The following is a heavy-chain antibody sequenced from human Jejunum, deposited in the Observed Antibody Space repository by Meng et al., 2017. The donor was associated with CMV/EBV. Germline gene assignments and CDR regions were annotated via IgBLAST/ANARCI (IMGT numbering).Heavy chain of an antibody. Sequence: SGVTFSSYNMNWVRQAPGKGLEWVSSISGNSNYIFYRDSVEGRFTISRDNAKNSLFLQMNSLRAEDSAVYYCARDMVWGDPNSFDAWGQGTLVTVSS. V-gene: IGHV3-21*01. CDR2: ISGNSNYI. CDR1: GVTFSSYN. CDR3: ARDMVWGDPNSFDA. J-gene: IGHJ5*02. D-gene: IGHD3-10*01.